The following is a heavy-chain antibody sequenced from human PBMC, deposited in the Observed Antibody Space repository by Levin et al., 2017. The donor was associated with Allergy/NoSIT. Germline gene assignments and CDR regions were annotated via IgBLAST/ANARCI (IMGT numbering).Heavy chain of an antibody. D-gene: IGHD6-13*01. CDR3: TRDKDTSDKQLLDY. CDR2: ISSGGGYI. Sequence: GESLKISCAASGFTFSSYAMNWVRQAPGKGLEWVSSISSGGGYIYYADSVRGRFTISRDNAQDSLYLQMSSLRAEDTAMYYCTRDKDTSDKQLLDYWGQGTLVTVSS. J-gene: IGHJ4*02. CDR1: GFTFSSYA. V-gene: IGHV3-21*01.